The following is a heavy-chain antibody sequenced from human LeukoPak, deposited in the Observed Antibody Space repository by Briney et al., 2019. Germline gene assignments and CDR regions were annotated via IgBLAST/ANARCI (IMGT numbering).Heavy chain of an antibody. V-gene: IGHV4-59*01. CDR2: IFYIGST. CDR1: GGSISSYY. Sequence: PSETLSLTCTVSGGSISSYYWSWIRQPPGKGLEWIGIIFYIGSTNYNPPLKSRVTISVDTSKNQFSLKLSSVTAADTAVYYCARVKKQWLISGDYYYYYMDVWGKGTTVTVSS. D-gene: IGHD6-19*01. CDR3: ARVKKQWLISGDYYYYYMDV. J-gene: IGHJ6*03.